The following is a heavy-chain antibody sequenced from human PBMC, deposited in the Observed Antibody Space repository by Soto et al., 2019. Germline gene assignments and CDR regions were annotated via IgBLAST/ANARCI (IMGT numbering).Heavy chain of an antibody. J-gene: IGHJ6*02. CDR3: ARVPRPLNWNYRLDYYYYGMDV. D-gene: IGHD1-7*01. V-gene: IGHV1-69*13. CDR2: IIPIFGTA. Sequence: GASVKVSCKASGGTFSSYAISWVRQAPGQGLEWMGGIIPIFGTANYAQKFQGRATITADESTSTAYMELSSLRSEDTAVYYCARVPRPLNWNYRLDYYYYGMDVWGQGTTVTVSS. CDR1: GGTFSSYA.